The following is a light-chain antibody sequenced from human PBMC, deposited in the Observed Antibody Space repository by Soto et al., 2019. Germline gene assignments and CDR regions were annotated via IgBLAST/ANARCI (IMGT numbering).Light chain of an antibody. J-gene: IGKJ3*01. CDR1: QSVSSY. V-gene: IGKV3-11*01. Sequence: EIVLTQSPATLSLSPGERATLSCRASQSVSSYLAWYQQKPGQPPRLLIYDASNRAAGIPARFSGSGSGTDFTLIISSLEPEDFAVYYCQHRSSSPPLFSPGTKVDIK. CDR2: DAS. CDR3: QHRSSSPPL.